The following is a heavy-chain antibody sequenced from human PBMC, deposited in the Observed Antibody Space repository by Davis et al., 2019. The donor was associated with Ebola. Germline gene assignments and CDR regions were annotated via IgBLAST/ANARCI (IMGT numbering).Heavy chain of an antibody. V-gene: IGHV3-48*02. D-gene: IGHD2-2*01. CDR1: GFTFSSYS. CDR2: ISSTSSSI. J-gene: IGHJ6*03. Sequence: PGGSLRLSCAASGFTFSSYSMNWVRQAPGKGLEWFSYISSTSSSIYYADSVKGRFTISRDNAKNSLYLQMNSLRDEDTAVYYCARDHGDIVVVPAANYYYMDVWGKGTTVTVSS. CDR3: ARDHGDIVVVPAANYYYMDV.